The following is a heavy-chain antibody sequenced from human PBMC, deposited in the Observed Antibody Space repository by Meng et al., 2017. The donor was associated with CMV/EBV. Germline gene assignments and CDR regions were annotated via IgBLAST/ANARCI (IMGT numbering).Heavy chain of an antibody. J-gene: IGHJ6*02. CDR2: ISNDGSNK. V-gene: IGHV3-30-3*01. Sequence: SYPMRWVRQAPDKGLGWVAVISNDGSNKYYADSVKSRFTISRDNSKNTLYLQMNSLRAEDTAVYYCARDRYQLPLSGFPYYYGMDVWGQGTTVTVSS. D-gene: IGHD2-2*01. CDR1: SYP. CDR3: ARDRYQLPLSGFPYYYGMDV.